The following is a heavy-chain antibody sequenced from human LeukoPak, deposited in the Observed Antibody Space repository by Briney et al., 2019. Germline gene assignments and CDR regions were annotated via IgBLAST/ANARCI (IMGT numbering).Heavy chain of an antibody. D-gene: IGHD1-7*01. CDR3: AKGGWNYLSRWFDP. V-gene: IGHV3-23*01. CDR2: ISGSGGST. J-gene: IGHJ5*02. Sequence: GGSLRLSCAASGFTFSSYSMNWVRQAPGKGLEWVSAISGSGGSTYYADSVKGRFTISRDNSKNTVYLQMNSLRAEDTAVYYCAKGGWNYLSRWFDPWGQGTLVTVSS. CDR1: GFTFSSYS.